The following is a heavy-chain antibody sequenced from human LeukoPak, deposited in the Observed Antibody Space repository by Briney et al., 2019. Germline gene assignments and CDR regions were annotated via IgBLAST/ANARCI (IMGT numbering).Heavy chain of an antibody. V-gene: IGHV3-21*01. Sequence: GGSLRLSCAASGFTFSGYSMNWVRQAPGKGLEWVSSISSSSSFIYYADSVKGRFTISRDSAKNSLYLQMNSLRAEDTAVYYCATMPLSPVKYYFDYWGQGTLVTVSS. J-gene: IGHJ4*02. CDR3: ATMPLSPVKYYFDY. CDR1: GFTFSGYS. D-gene: IGHD2-2*01. CDR2: ISSSSSFI.